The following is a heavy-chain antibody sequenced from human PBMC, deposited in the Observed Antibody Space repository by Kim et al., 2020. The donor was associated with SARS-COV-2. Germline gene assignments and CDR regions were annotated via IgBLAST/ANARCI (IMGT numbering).Heavy chain of an antibody. J-gene: IGHJ4*02. V-gene: IGHV1-46*01. D-gene: IGHD3-9*01. Sequence: ASVKVSCKASGYIFTNYYIHWVRQAPGQGPEWVGMINPSGGTTSYPEKFQGRFTMTRDTSTRTVYMELSRLTSEDTAVYYCARGLGPPVLDYWGQGTQVTVSS. CDR2: INPSGGTT. CDR3: ARGLGPPVLDY. CDR1: GYIFTNYY.